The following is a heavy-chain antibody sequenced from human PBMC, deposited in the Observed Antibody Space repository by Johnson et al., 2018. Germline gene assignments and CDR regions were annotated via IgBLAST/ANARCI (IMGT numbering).Heavy chain of an antibody. V-gene: IGHV3-30*18. D-gene: IGHD2-15*01. J-gene: IGHJ1*01. Sequence: VQLVESGGGVVQPGRSLRLSCAASGFTFSSYGMHWVRQAPGKGLEWVAVISYDGSNKYSADSVKGRFTISRDNSKNTLYLQMNSLRAEDTAVHYCAKRWLGYIQHWGQGTLVTVSA. CDR2: ISYDGSNK. CDR3: AKRWLGYIQH. CDR1: GFTFSSYG.